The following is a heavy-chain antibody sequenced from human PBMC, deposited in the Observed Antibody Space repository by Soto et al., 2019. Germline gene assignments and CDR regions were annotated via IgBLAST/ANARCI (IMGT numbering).Heavy chain of an antibody. Sequence: QVQLVESGGGVVQPGRSLRLSCAASGFTFSSYAMHWVRQAPGKGLEWVAVISYDGSNKYYADSVKGRFTISRDNSKNTXXLQMNSLRAEDTAVYYCARTCYGSGSICTYYGMDVWGQGTTVTVSS. D-gene: IGHD3-10*01. CDR1: GFTFSSYA. J-gene: IGHJ6*02. V-gene: IGHV3-30-3*01. CDR2: ISYDGSNK. CDR3: ARTCYGSGSICTYYGMDV.